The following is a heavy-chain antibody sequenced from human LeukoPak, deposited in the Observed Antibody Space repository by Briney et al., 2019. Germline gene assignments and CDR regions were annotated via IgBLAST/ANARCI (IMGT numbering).Heavy chain of an antibody. D-gene: IGHD3-16*02. CDR1: GFTFSSYA. Sequence: GGSLRLSCAASGFTFSSYAMSWVRQAPGKGLEWVSTISGSGGSTYYADSVKGRFTISRDNSKNTLYLQMNSLRAEDTAVYYCAKGTLTFGGVIVQPFDYWGQGTLVTVSS. CDR2: ISGSGGST. J-gene: IGHJ4*02. CDR3: AKGTLTFGGVIVQPFDY. V-gene: IGHV3-23*01.